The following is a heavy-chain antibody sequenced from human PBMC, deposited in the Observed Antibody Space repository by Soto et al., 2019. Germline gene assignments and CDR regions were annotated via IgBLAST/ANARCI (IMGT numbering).Heavy chain of an antibody. D-gene: IGHD6-13*01. J-gene: IGHJ6*02. CDR2: ISYDGSNK. V-gene: IGHV3-30*18. Sequence: QVQLVESGGGVVQPGRSLRLSCAASGFTFSSYGMHWVRQAPGKGLEWVAVISYDGSNKYYADSVKGRFTISRDNSKNTLYLQMNSLRAEDTAVYYCAKDPDTAAGYYYYGMDVWGQGTTVTVSS. CDR3: AKDPDTAAGYYYYGMDV. CDR1: GFTFSSYG.